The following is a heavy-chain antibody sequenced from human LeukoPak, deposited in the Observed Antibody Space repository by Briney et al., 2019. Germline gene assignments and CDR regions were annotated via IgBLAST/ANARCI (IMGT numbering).Heavy chain of an antibody. CDR2: ISSGSSYI. D-gene: IGHD3-16*01. Sequence: PGGSLRLSCAASAFTFSTFSMNWIRQAPGKGLEWVSSISSGSSYIYYADSVKGRFTISRDNAKNSLYLQMNSLRAEDTAVNYCARLTTGGALDYWGQGTLVTVSS. J-gene: IGHJ4*02. CDR1: AFTFSTFS. CDR3: ARLTTGGALDY. V-gene: IGHV3-21*01.